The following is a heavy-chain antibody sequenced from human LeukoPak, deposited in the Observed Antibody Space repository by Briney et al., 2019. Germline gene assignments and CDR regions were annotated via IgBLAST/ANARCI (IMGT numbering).Heavy chain of an antibody. D-gene: IGHD3-9*01. CDR2: ISGSGGST. Sequence: GGSLRLSCAASGFTFSSYAMSWVRQAPGKGLEWVSAISGSGGSTYCADSVKGRFTISRDNSKNTLYLQMNSLRAEDTAVYYCAKMGPEAYYDILTGENYFDYWGQGTLVTVSS. J-gene: IGHJ4*02. V-gene: IGHV3-23*01. CDR3: AKMGPEAYYDILTGENYFDY. CDR1: GFTFSSYA.